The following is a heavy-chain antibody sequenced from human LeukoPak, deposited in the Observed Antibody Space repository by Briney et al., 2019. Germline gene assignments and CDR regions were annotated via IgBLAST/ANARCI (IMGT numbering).Heavy chain of an antibody. CDR3: ARTYDSSGYYSNFDY. CDR2: ISAYNGNT. CDR1: GYTFTSYG. Sequence: GASVKVSCKASGYTFTSYGISWVRQAPGQGLEWMGWISAYNGNTNYAQKLQGRVTMTTDTSTSTAYMELRSLRSDDTAVYYCARTYDSSGYYSNFDYWGQGTQVTVSS. D-gene: IGHD3-22*01. V-gene: IGHV1-18*01. J-gene: IGHJ4*02.